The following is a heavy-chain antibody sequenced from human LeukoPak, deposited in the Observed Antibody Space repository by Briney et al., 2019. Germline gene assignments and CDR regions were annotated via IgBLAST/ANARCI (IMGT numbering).Heavy chain of an antibody. Sequence: SETLSLTCAVYGGSFSGYYWSWIRQPPGKGLEWIGEINHSGSTNYNPSLKSRVTISVDTSKNQFSLELSSVTAADTAVYYCARGLPIAVAVPFDYWGQGTLVTVSS. J-gene: IGHJ4*02. CDR3: ARGLPIAVAVPFDY. D-gene: IGHD6-19*01. CDR2: INHSGST. CDR1: GGSFSGYY. V-gene: IGHV4-34*01.